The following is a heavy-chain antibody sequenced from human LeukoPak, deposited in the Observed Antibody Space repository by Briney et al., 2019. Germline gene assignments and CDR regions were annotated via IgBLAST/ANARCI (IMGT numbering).Heavy chain of an antibody. Sequence: GGSLRLSCAASGFTFSSYAMSWVRQAPGKGLEWVSRISGSGGSTYYADSVKGRFTISRDSSKNTLYLQMNSLRAEDTAVYYCAKALRVAAARYYFDYWGQGTLVTVSS. D-gene: IGHD6-13*01. J-gene: IGHJ4*02. V-gene: IGHV3-23*01. CDR3: AKALRVAAARYYFDY. CDR2: ISGSGGST. CDR1: GFTFSSYA.